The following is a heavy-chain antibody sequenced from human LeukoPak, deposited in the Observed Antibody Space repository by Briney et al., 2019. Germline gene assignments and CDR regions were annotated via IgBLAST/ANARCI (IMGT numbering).Heavy chain of an antibody. Sequence: GGSLRLSCAASGFTFSSYAMSWVRQAPGKGLEWVANIKQDGSEKYYVDSVKGRFTISRDNAKNSLYLQMNSLRAEDTAVYYCASGVVVAATNYWGQGTLVTVSS. V-gene: IGHV3-7*01. CDR1: GFTFSSYA. D-gene: IGHD2-15*01. CDR2: IKQDGSEK. CDR3: ASGVVVAATNY. J-gene: IGHJ4*02.